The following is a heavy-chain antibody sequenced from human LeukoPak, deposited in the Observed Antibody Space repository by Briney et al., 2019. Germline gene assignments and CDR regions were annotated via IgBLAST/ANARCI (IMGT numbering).Heavy chain of an antibody. D-gene: IGHD4-17*01. V-gene: IGHV3-23*01. CDR1: GFTFDDYG. CDR3: AKTIHDYEDAFDI. CDR2: ISGSGGST. J-gene: IGHJ3*02. Sequence: ESLRLSCAASGFTFDDYGMSWVRQAPGKGLEWVSAISGSGGSTYYADSVKGRFTISRDNSKNTLYLQMNSLRAEDTAVYYCAKTIHDYEDAFDIWGQGTMVTVSS.